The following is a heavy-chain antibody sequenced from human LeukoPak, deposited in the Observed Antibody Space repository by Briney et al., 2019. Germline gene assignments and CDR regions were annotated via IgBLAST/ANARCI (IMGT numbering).Heavy chain of an antibody. V-gene: IGHV3-21*01. Sequence: GGSLRLSCAASGFTFSSYSMNWVRQAPGKGLEWVSPISSSSSYIYYADSVKGRFTISRDNAKNSLYLQMNSLRAEDTAVYYCARSVGGCSGGSCSYYYYMDVWGKGTTVTVSS. D-gene: IGHD2-15*01. CDR3: ARSVGGCSGGSCSYYYYMDV. J-gene: IGHJ6*03. CDR1: GFTFSSYS. CDR2: ISSSSSYI.